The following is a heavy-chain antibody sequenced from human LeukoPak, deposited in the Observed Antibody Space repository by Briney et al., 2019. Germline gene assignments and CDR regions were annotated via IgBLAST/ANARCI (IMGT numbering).Heavy chain of an antibody. V-gene: IGHV4-31*03. D-gene: IGHD6-13*01. CDR3: ARAAAAGPHYYYGMDV. J-gene: IGHJ6*04. CDR2: IYYSGST. Sequence: SQTLSLTCTVSGGSISSGGYYWSWIRQHPGKGLEWIGYIYYSGSTYYNPPLKSRVTISVDTSKNQFSLKLTSLTAADTAVYYCARAAAAGPHYYYGMDVWGKGTTVTVSS. CDR1: GGSISSGGYY.